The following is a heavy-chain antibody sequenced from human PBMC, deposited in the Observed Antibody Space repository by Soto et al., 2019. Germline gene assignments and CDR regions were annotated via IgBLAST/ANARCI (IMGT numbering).Heavy chain of an antibody. CDR1: GFTSDDYA. J-gene: IGHJ6*03. Sequence: GGSLRLSCAASGFTSDDYAMHWVRQAPGKGLEWVSGISWNSGSIGYADSVKGRFTISRDNAKNSLYLQMNSLRAEDTALYYCAKDMRGSSSSEKAYYYYYYMDVWGKGTTVSVSS. CDR2: ISWNSGSI. CDR3: AKDMRGSSSSEKAYYYYYYMDV. D-gene: IGHD6-6*01. V-gene: IGHV3-9*02.